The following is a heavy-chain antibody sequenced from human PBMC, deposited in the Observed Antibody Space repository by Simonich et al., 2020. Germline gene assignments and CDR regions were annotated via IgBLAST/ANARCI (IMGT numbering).Heavy chain of an antibody. CDR1: GGTFSSYA. J-gene: IGHJ6*03. D-gene: IGHD2-15*01. Sequence: QVQLVQSGAEVKKPGSSVKVSCKASGGTFSSYAISWVRQAPGQGLEWMGGIIPIHSIANNAQKFQGRVTITADKSTSTAYMELSSLRSEDTAVYYCARGGLADRRIVYYYYMDVWGKGTTVTVSS. CDR3: ARGGLADRRIVYYYYMDV. CDR2: IIPIHSIA. V-gene: IGHV1-69*09.